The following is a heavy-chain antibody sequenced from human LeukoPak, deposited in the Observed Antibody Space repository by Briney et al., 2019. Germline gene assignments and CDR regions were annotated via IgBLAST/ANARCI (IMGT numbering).Heavy chain of an antibody. CDR3: ARGGNDYGDHGDAFDI. CDR1: GGTFSSYA. CDR2: IIPIFGTA. J-gene: IGHJ3*02. Sequence: SVKVSCKASGGTFSSYAISWVRQAPGQGLEWMGGIIPIFGTANYAQKFQGRVTITADESTSTAYMELSSLRSEDTAVYYCARGGNDYGDHGDAFDIWGQGTMVTVSS. D-gene: IGHD4-17*01. V-gene: IGHV1-69*13.